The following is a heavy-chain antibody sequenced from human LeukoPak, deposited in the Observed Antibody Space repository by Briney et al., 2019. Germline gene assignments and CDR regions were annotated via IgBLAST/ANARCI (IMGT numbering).Heavy chain of an antibody. CDR1: GFTFSSYA. Sequence: GGSLRLSCAASGFTFSSYAMSWVRQAPGKGLEWVSAISGSGGSTYYADSVKGRFTISRDNSKNTLYLQMNSLRAEDTAVYYCAKPYYYGSGSYYHPSFDYWGQGTPVTVSS. D-gene: IGHD3-10*01. V-gene: IGHV3-23*01. J-gene: IGHJ4*02. CDR2: ISGSGGST. CDR3: AKPYYYGSGSYYHPSFDY.